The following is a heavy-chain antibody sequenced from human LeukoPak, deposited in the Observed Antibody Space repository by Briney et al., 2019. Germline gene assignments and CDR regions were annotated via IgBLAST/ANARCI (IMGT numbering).Heavy chain of an antibody. V-gene: IGHV1-69*01. J-gene: IGHJ4*02. CDR1: GGTFSSYA. CDR2: IIPIFGTA. D-gene: IGHD1-26*01. CDR3: ARDGVGATSVY. Sequence: ASVKVSCKASGGTFSSYATSWVRQAPGQGLEWMGGIIPIFGTANYAQKFQGRVTITADESTSTAYMGLSSLRSEDTAVYYCARDGVGATSVYWGQGTLVTVSS.